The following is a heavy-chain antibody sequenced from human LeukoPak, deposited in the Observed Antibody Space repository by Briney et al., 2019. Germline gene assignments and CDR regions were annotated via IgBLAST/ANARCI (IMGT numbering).Heavy chain of an antibody. Sequence: PGGSLRLPCAVSGITLSSYGMRWVRQAPGKGLEWVAGISNSGGRTKYADSVKGRFTISRDNSKNTLYLQSISLRAEDTAVYFCAKRGVVIRVILVGFHKEAYYFDSWGQGALVTVSS. CDR1: GITLSSYG. J-gene: IGHJ4*02. CDR2: ISNSGGRT. CDR3: AKRGVVIRVILVGFHKEAYYFDS. V-gene: IGHV3-23*01. D-gene: IGHD3-22*01.